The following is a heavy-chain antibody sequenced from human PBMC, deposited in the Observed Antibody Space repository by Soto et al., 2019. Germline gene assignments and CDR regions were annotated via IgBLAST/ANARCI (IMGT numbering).Heavy chain of an antibody. Sequence: PSQTLSLTCAISGDSFSSNSAAWNWIRQSPSRGLEWLGRTYYRSKWYNDYAVSVKSRITINPDTSKNQFSLQLNSVTPEDTAVYYCARDERFGELLSPYYYYGMDVWGQGTTVTVSS. CDR3: ARDERFGELLSPYYYYGMDV. V-gene: IGHV6-1*01. CDR1: GDSFSSNSAA. J-gene: IGHJ6*02. CDR2: TYYRSKWYN. D-gene: IGHD3-10*01.